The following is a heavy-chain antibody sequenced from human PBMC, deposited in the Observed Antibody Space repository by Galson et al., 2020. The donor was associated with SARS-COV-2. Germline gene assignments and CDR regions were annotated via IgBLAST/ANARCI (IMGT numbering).Heavy chain of an antibody. CDR2: INHSGST. D-gene: IGHD3-3*01. CDR1: VGSLSGYQ. J-gene: IGHJ2*01. CDR3: ARRIWSGPPTNWYFDL. V-gene: IGHV4-34*01. Sequence: SETLSLTCAIYVGSLSGYQWNWIRQPPGKGLEWIGEINHSGSTNYHPSLKSRVTISLDTSKNQFSLKLTSVTAADTAVYYCARRIWSGPPTNWYFDLWGRGTQVTVSS.